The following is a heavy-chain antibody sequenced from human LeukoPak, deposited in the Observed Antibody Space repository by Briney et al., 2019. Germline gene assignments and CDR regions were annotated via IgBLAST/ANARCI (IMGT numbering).Heavy chain of an antibody. V-gene: IGHV1-24*01. CDR3: ATPGPQWELPSYYFGY. CDR2: FDPEDGET. D-gene: IGHD1-26*01. J-gene: IGHJ4*02. CDR1: GYTLTELS. Sequence: GASVKVSCKVSGYTLTELSMHWVRQAPGKGLEWMGGFDPEDGETIYAQKFQGRVTMTEDTSTDTAYMELSSLRSEDTAVYYCATPGPQWELPSYYFGYWGQGTLVTVSS.